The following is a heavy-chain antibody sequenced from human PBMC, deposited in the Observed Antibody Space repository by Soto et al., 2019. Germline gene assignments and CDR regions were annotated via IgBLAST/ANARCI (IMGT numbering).Heavy chain of an antibody. D-gene: IGHD5-18*01. V-gene: IGHV1-3*01. Sequence: XSVKVCCKASGYTFTSYAMNLVRQAPGQRLEWMGWINAGSGNTKYSQKFQGRVTITRDTSASTAYMELSSLRSEDTAVYYCARPLVHSSFDIWGQGTMVTVSS. CDR2: INAGSGNT. CDR1: GYTFTSYA. CDR3: ARPLVHSSFDI. J-gene: IGHJ3*02.